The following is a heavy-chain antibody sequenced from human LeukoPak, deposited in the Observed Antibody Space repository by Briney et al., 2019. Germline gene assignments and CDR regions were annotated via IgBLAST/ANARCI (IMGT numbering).Heavy chain of an antibody. J-gene: IGHJ4*02. CDR1: GYTFTSYY. D-gene: IGHD3-9*01. V-gene: IGHV1-46*01. Sequence: VASVKVSCKASGYTFTSYYMHWVRQAPGQGLEWMGIINPSGGSTSYAQKFQGRVTMTRDTSTSTVYMGLSSLRSEDTAVYYCARGLLRYFDFGPDDYWGQGTLVTVSS. CDR2: INPSGGST. CDR3: ARGLLRYFDFGPDDY.